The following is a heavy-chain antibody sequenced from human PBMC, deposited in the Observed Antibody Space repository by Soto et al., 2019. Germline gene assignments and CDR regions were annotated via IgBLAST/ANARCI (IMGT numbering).Heavy chain of an antibody. CDR2: ISAYNGNT. J-gene: IGHJ4*02. CDR3: ARTCSGGSCYSDLGY. V-gene: IGHV1-18*01. D-gene: IGHD2-15*01. Sequence: QVQLVQSGAEVKKPGASVKVSCKASGYTFTSYGISWVRQAPGQGLEWMGWISAYNGNTNYAQKLQGRVTMTTDTSTSTAYMALRSLRSDDTAVYYCARTCSGGSCYSDLGYWGQGTLVTVSS. CDR1: GYTFTSYG.